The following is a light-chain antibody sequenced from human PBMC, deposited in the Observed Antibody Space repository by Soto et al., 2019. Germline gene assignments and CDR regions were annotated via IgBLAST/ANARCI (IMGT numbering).Light chain of an antibody. CDR3: KQYYSYPRT. V-gene: IGKV1-5*01. Sequence: DLKMTQSPSALSESVVARVTMTCRASQSIKTWLAWYQRKPGKAPKLLIYAASTLQSGVPSRFSGSGSGTDFTLTISCLQSEEFATYYCKQYYSYPRTVGHGTKVDIK. CDR2: AAS. J-gene: IGKJ1*01. CDR1: QSIKTW.